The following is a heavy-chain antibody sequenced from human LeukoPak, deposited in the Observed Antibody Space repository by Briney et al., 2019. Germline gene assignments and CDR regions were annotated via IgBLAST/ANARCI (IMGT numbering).Heavy chain of an antibody. CDR1: GGSISSYY. Sequence: SETLSLTCTVSGGSISSYYWSWIRQPAGKGLEWIGRIYTSGSTNYNPYLKSRVTMSVDTSKNQFSLKLSSVTAADTAVYYCAREERDGSVWYEGDYWGQGTLVTVSS. J-gene: IGHJ4*02. CDR2: IYTSGST. D-gene: IGHD6-19*01. V-gene: IGHV4-4*07. CDR3: AREERDGSVWYEGDY.